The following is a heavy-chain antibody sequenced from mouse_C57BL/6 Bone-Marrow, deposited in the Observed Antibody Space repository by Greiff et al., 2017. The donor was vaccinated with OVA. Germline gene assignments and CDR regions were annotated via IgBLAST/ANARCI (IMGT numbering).Heavy chain of an antibody. D-gene: IGHD2-2*01. CDR1: GYSFTSYY. CDR3: AIGRLRPDYFDY. Sequence: VQLHQSGPELVKPGASVKISCKASGYSFTSYYIHWVKQRPGQGLEWIGWIYPGSGNTKYNEKFKGKATLTADTSSSTAYMQLSRLTSDDSAVYYSAIGRLRPDYFDYWGQGATLTVAT. CDR2: IYPGSGNT. V-gene: IGHV1-66*01. J-gene: IGHJ2*01.